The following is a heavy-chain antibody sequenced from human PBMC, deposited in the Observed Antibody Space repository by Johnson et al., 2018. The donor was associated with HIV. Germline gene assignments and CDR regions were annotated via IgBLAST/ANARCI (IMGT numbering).Heavy chain of an antibody. CDR1: GFTFSSYA. D-gene: IGHD1-26*01. V-gene: IGHV3-30-3*01. CDR3: ARALEVGATTANEAFDI. Sequence: VQLVESGGGVVQPGRSLRLSCAASGFTFSSYAMHWVRQAPGKGLEWVAVISYDGSKKYYADSVKGRFTISRDNSKNTLYLQMNSLRAEDTAVYYCARALEVGATTANEAFDIWGQGTMVTVSS. CDR2: ISYDGSKK. J-gene: IGHJ3*02.